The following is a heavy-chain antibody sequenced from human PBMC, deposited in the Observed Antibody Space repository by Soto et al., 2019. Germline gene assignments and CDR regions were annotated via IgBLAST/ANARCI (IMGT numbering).Heavy chain of an antibody. V-gene: IGHV1-18*04. J-gene: IGHJ4*02. Sequence: QVQLVQSGAELRKPGASVKVSCQAFGYSFSYYGVNWVRQAPGQGLEWMGWINPYNGNRNYAQKFEDRVTMTAAASTTTLYLELRSLKSDDTAIYYCARDSLRGYDNSGFYSWGQGTLVTVSS. CDR3: ARDSLRGYDNSGFYS. CDR2: INPYNGNR. D-gene: IGHD3-22*01. CDR1: GYSFSYYG.